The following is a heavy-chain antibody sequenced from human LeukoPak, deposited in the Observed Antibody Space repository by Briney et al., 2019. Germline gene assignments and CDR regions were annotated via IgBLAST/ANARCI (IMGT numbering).Heavy chain of an antibody. CDR3: ARAGAVVDNWFDP. CDR2: INPSGGST. J-gene: IGHJ5*02. Sequence: GASVKVSCKASGYTFTSYYVHWVRQAPGQGLEWMGLINPSGGSTKYAQKLQDRVTMTTDTSTTTAYMELRSLTSDDTAVYYCARAGAVVDNWFDPWGQGTLVTVSS. V-gene: IGHV1-46*01. CDR1: GYTFTSYY. D-gene: IGHD2-15*01.